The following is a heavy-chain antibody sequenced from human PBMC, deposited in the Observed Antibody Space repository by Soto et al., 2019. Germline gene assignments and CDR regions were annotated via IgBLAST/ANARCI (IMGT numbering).Heavy chain of an antibody. V-gene: IGHV4-34*01. CDR3: ARANYGRYYYYYYMDV. CDR1: GGSFSGYY. D-gene: IGHD4-17*01. J-gene: IGHJ6*03. CDR2: INHSGST. Sequence: SETLSLTCAVYGGSFSGYYWSWIRQPPGKGLEWIGEINHSGSTNYNPSLKSRVTISVDTSKNQFSLKLSSVTAADTAVYYCARANYGRYYYYYYMDVWGKGTTVTVSS.